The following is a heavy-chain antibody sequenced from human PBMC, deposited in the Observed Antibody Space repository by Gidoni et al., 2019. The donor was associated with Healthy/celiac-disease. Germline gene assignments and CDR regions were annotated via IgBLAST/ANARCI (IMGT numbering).Heavy chain of an antibody. CDR2: ISGSGGST. J-gene: IGHJ4*02. CDR1: GFTFSSYA. V-gene: IGHV3-23*01. CDR3: AKGQLWFDQLFDY. Sequence: EVQLLESGGGLVQPGGSLRLSCAASGFTFSSYAMSWVRQAPGKGLELVSAISGSGGSTYYADSVKGRFTISRDNSKNTLYLQMNSLRAEDTAVYYCAKGQLWFDQLFDYWGQGTLVTVSS. D-gene: IGHD5-18*01.